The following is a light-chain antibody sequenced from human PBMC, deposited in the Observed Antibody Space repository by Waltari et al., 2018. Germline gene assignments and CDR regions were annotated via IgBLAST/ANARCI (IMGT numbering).Light chain of an antibody. J-gene: IGLJ7*01. CDR3: GTWDSSLSGAV. CDR1: SSNIGTNY. Sequence: QSVLTQPPSVSAAPGQRVTIPCPGGSSNIGTNYVSWYRQFPGTAPKLLIYEESERPSGIPGRFSGSKSGTSATLDITGLQAGDEADYYCGTWDSSLSGAVFGGGTHLTVL. CDR2: EES. V-gene: IGLV1-51*02.